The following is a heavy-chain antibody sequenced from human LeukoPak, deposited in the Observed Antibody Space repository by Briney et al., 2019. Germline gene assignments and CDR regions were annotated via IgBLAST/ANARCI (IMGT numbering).Heavy chain of an antibody. D-gene: IGHD6-19*01. V-gene: IGHV6-1*01. CDR1: GDSVSSNSAA. CDR3: ARVLSKAVAGHDAFDI. J-gene: IGHJ3*02. Sequence: SQTLSLTCAISGDSVSSNSAAWNWIRQSPSRGLEWLGRTYYRSKWYNDYAVSVKSRITINPDTSKNQFSLQLNSVTPEDTAVYYCARVLSKAVAGHDAFDIWGQGTIVTVSS. CDR2: TYYRSKWYN.